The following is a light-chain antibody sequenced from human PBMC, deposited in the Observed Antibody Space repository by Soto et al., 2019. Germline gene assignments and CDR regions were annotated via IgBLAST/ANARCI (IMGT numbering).Light chain of an antibody. J-gene: IGKJ5*01. CDR3: QQYENLPIT. CDR2: DAF. CDR1: QDISNY. V-gene: IGKV1-33*01. Sequence: DIQITHSPSSLSASGLYIFTITFQASQDISNYLNWYQQKPGKAPKLLIFDAFSLETGVPSRFSGSGSGTDFTFTISSLQPEDIATYYCQQYENLPITFGQGTRLEI.